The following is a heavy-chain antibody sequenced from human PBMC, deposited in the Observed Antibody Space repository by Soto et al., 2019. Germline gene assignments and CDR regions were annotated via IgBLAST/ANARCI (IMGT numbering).Heavy chain of an antibody. CDR2: INPNSGDT. CDR1: GYTFTGYY. J-gene: IGHJ6*02. Sequence: QVQLVQSGAEVKKPGASVKVSCKASGYTFTGYYMHWVRQAPGQGLEWMGWINPNSGDTSYAQKFQDWVTMTGDMSISTVYMQLSRLRYDDMAVYYCARESVRGGLDVWGQGTTVTVSS. V-gene: IGHV1-2*04. CDR3: ARESVRGGLDV.